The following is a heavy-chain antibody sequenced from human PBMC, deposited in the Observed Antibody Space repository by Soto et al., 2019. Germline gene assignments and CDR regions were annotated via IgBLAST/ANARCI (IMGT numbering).Heavy chain of an antibody. CDR2: IIPIFGTA. CDR3: ARGDNRSSTSCYSLQSYDAFDI. V-gene: IGHV1-69*01. J-gene: IGHJ3*02. Sequence: QVQLVQSGAEVKKPGSSVKVSCKASGGTFSSYAISWVRQAPGQGLEWMGGIIPIFGTANYAQKFQGRVTITADESTSTAYMELSSLRSEDTAVYYCARGDNRSSTSCYSLQSYDAFDIWGQGTMVTVSS. D-gene: IGHD2-2*01. CDR1: GGTFSSYA.